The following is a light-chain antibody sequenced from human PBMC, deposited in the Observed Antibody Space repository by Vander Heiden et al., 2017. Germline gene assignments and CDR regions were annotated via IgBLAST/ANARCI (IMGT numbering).Light chain of an antibody. V-gene: IGKV3-11*01. CDR1: QSVSSY. Sequence: EIVFPHSPATLSLSPGERATLSCRASQSVSSYLAWYQQKPGQAPRLLIYDASNRATGIPARFSGSGSGTDFTLTISSLEPEDFAVYYCQQRSNWPLTFGGGTKVEIK. J-gene: IGKJ4*01. CDR3: QQRSNWPLT. CDR2: DAS.